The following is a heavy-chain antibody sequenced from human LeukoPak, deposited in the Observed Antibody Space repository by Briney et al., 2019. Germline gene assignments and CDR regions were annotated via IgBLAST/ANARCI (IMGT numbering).Heavy chain of an antibody. J-gene: IGHJ6*02. V-gene: IGHV3-30*03. CDR1: GFTFSSYG. CDR3: ARDADYYGMDV. Sequence: SGGSLRLSCAVSGFTFSSYGMHWVRQAPGKGLDWVAAISHDGNNKYYADSVKGRFTISRDNSKNTLYLQMNSLRAEDTAVYYCARDADYYGMDVWGQGTTVTVSS. CDR2: ISHDGNNK.